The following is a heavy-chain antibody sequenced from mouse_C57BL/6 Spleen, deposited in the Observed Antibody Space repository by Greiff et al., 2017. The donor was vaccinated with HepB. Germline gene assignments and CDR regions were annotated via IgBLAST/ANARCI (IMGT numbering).Heavy chain of an antibody. Sequence: VQLQQSGAELVKPGASVKLSCTASGFNIKDYYMHWVKQRTEQGLEWIGSIDPEDGETKYAPQFQGKATITADKSSNTAYLQLSSLTSEDTAVYYCARSSAQADYWGQGTTLTVSS. CDR1: GFNIKDYY. D-gene: IGHD3-2*02. J-gene: IGHJ2*01. V-gene: IGHV14-2*01. CDR3: ARSSAQADY. CDR2: IDPEDGET.